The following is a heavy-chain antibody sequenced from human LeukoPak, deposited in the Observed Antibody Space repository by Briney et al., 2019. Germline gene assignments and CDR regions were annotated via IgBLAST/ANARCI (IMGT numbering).Heavy chain of an antibody. V-gene: IGHV3-23*01. CDR1: GFTFSSYA. D-gene: IGHD3-3*01. CDR3: AKRAFYDFWSRHDAFDV. CDR2: ISGSGGST. J-gene: IGHJ3*01. Sequence: GGSLRLSCAACGFTFSSYAMSWVRQAPGKGLEWVSAISGSGGSTYYADSVKGRFTISRDNSKNTLYLQMNSLRAEDTAVYYCAKRAFYDFWSRHDAFDVWGQGRMVTVSS.